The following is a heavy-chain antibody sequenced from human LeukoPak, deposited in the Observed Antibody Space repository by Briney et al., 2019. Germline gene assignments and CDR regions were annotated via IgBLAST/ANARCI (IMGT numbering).Heavy chain of an antibody. CDR2: ISGSGGST. Sequence: GGSLRLSCAASGFTFSSYAMSWVRQAPGKGLEWVSAISGSGGSTYYADSVKGRFTISRDNSKNTLFLQMNSLRAEDTAVYYCAKVSSGWYHGYFDYWGQGTLVTVSS. CDR3: AKVSSGWYHGYFDY. D-gene: IGHD6-19*01. J-gene: IGHJ4*02. V-gene: IGHV3-23*01. CDR1: GFTFSSYA.